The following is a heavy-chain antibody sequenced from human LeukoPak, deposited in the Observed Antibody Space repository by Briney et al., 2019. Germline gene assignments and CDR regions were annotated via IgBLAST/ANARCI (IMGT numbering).Heavy chain of an antibody. CDR1: GGTFSSYA. CDR3: ATGLPLGVVAATPRTGY. V-gene: IGHV1-24*01. Sequence: ASVKVSCKASGGTFSSYAISWVRQAPGKGLEWMGGFDPEDGETIYAQKFQGRVTMTEDTSTDAAYMELSSLRSEDTAVYYCATGLPLGVVAATPRTGYWGQGTLVTVSS. D-gene: IGHD2-15*01. CDR2: FDPEDGET. J-gene: IGHJ4*02.